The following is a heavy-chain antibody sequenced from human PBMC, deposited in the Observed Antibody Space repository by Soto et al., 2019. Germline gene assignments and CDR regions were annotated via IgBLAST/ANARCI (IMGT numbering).Heavy chain of an antibody. J-gene: IGHJ6*02. D-gene: IGHD6-6*01. Sequence: GGSLRLSCAASGFTFSDYYMSWIRQAPGKGLEWVSYISSSSSYTNYADSVKGRFTISRDNAKNSLYLQMNSLRAEDTAVYYCASTPSSSSSSYYYYGMDVWGQGATVTVSS. CDR2: ISSSSSYT. CDR1: GFTFSDYY. V-gene: IGHV3-11*06. CDR3: ASTPSSSSSSYYYYGMDV.